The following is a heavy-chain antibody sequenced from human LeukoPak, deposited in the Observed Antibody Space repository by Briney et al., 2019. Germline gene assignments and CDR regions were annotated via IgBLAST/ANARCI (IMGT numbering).Heavy chain of an antibody. J-gene: IGHJ2*01. CDR2: INHGGST. V-gene: IGHV4-34*01. Sequence: KTSETLSLTCAVYGGSLSAYYWTWIRQPPGKGLEWIGEINHGGSTNYNPSLKRRVTISIDTSKNQFSLKLSSVTAADTAVYYCARAGTMVRGVTILPQNWYFDLWGRGTLVTVSS. CDR3: ARAGTMVRGVTILPQNWYFDL. CDR1: GGSLSAYY. D-gene: IGHD3-10*01.